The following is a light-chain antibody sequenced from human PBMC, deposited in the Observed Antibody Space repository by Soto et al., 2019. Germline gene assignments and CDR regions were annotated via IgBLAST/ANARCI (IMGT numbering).Light chain of an antibody. CDR2: AAS. Sequence: DIQMTQSPSSLSASVGDRVTITFRASHSVSSYLNWYLQKPGKAPQLLIFAASSLQSGVPSRFSGSGSGTDFTLTISSLQPEDFTTYYCQQTYSTPITFGQGTRLEIK. CDR3: QQTYSTPIT. CDR1: HSVSSY. J-gene: IGKJ5*01. V-gene: IGKV1-39*01.